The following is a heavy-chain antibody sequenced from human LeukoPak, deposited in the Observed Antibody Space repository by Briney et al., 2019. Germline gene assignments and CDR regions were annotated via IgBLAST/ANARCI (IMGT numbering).Heavy chain of an antibody. J-gene: IGHJ3*02. CDR2: IRSKANNYAT. D-gene: IGHD3-10*01. V-gene: IGHV3-73*01. CDR3: TRRTLYGSGNIDAFDI. CDR1: GYTFTGYY. Sequence: KVSCKASGYTFTGYYMHWVRQASGKGLEWVGRIRSKANNYATAYAASVKGRFTISRDDSRNTAYLQMNSLKTEDTAVYYCTRRTLYGSGNIDAFDIWGQGTMVTVSS.